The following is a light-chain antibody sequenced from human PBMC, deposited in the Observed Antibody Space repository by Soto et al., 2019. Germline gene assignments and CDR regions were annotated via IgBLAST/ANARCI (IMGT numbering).Light chain of an antibody. CDR2: GAS. V-gene: IGKV3-20*01. J-gene: IGKJ1*01. CDR1: QSVSSSY. Sequence: EIVLTQSPGTLSLSPGERATLSCRASQSVSSSYLAWYQQKPGQAPRLLISGASSRATGITDRFSGSGSGTDFTLTSSRLEPEDFAVYYCQQYGSSRTFGQGTKVEIK. CDR3: QQYGSSRT.